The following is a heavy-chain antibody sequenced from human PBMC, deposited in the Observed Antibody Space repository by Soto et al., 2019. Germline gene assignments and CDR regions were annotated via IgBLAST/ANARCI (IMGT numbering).Heavy chain of an antibody. V-gene: IGHV5-51*01. Sequence: EVQLVQSGAEVKKPGESLKISCKGSGYSFISYWIGWVRQMPGKGLEWMGIIYPGDSDTRYSPSFQGQVTISADKSISPAYLQWSSLKASDTAMYYCARTSAAGKYYDGMDVWGQGTTVTVSS. CDR2: IYPGDSDT. J-gene: IGHJ6*02. CDR1: GYSFISYW. D-gene: IGHD6-13*01. CDR3: ARTSAAGKYYDGMDV.